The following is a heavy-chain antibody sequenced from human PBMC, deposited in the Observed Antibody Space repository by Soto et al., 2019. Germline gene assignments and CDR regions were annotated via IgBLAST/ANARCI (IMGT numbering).Heavy chain of an antibody. D-gene: IGHD2-2*02. CDR2: ISGSGGST. J-gene: IGHJ6*02. CDR1: GFTFSSYA. CDR3: AKYLVVPAAILLDYYYYGMDV. V-gene: IGHV3-23*01. Sequence: EVQLLESGGGLVQPGGSLRLSCAASGFTFSSYAMSWVRQAPGKGLEWASAISGSGGSTYYADSVKGRVTISRDNSKNTLYLQMNSLRAEDTAVYYCAKYLVVPAAILLDYYYYGMDVWGQGTTVTVSS.